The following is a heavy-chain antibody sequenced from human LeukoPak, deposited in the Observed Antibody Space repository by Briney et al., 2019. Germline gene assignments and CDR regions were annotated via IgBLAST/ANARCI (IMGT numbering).Heavy chain of an antibody. Sequence: GGSLRLSCAYSGFTFRNHGMHWVRQAPGKGLEWVAVASTDEISQSYAGSVKGRFIISRDNSKNTVILQMNTLRTEDTAVYYCAELGITMIGGVWGKGTTVTISS. J-gene: IGHJ6*04. D-gene: IGHD3-10*02. CDR1: GFTFRNHG. CDR2: ASTDEISQ. V-gene: IGHV3-30*18. CDR3: AELGITMIGGV.